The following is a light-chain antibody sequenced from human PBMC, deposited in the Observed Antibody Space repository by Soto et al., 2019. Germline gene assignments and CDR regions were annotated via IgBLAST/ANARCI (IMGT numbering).Light chain of an antibody. CDR3: SSYTSSSTYV. Sequence: QSALTQPASVSGSPGQSITISCTGTSSDVGGYNYVSWYQQHPGKAPKLMIYEVSNRPSGVSHRFSGSKSGNTAYLTISGLQAEDEADYYCSSYTSSSTYVFGAGTKLTVL. CDR2: EVS. J-gene: IGLJ1*01. CDR1: SSDVGGYNY. V-gene: IGLV2-14*01.